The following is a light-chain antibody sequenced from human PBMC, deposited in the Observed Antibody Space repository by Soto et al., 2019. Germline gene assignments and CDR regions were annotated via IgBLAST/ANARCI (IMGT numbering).Light chain of an antibody. CDR2: EVN. Sequence: QSALTQPPSASGSPGQSVTISCTGTSNDVGGYNYVSWYQQHPGKAPKLIIHEVNERPSGVPDRFSGSKSGNTSSLTVSGLQAEDEADYYCSSYADSDNSHVVFGGGTKLTVL. J-gene: IGLJ2*01. CDR3: SSYADSDNSHVV. V-gene: IGLV2-8*01. CDR1: SNDVGGYNY.